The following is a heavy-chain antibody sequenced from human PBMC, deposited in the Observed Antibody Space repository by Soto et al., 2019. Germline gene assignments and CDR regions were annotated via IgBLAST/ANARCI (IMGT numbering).Heavy chain of an antibody. Sequence: GGPLRLSCPGSGSTSADYWMRWFRQAQGKGLDWVGFIRRKAYGGRTEYAVCVKGRFTISRDDSKSIAYLQMNSLKTEDTAVYYCTRDDNAGNSQWGQGTLVNV. D-gene: IGHD6-13*01. V-gene: IGHV3-49*03. CDR2: IRRKAYGGRT. CDR3: TRDDNAGNSQ. J-gene: IGHJ4*02. CDR1: GSTSADYW.